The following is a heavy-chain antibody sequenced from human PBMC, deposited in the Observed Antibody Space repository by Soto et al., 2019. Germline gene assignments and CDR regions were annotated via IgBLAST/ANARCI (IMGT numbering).Heavy chain of an antibody. CDR1: GYPFTSFG. J-gene: IGHJ4*02. V-gene: IGHV1-18*01. CDR3: ARYRGSIYWYYFFDY. Sequence: QVQLVQSGAEVRKPGASVKVSCKASGYPFTSFGISWVRQAPGQGLEWMGWISGYNGNTNYAPSLQGRVTMTTDTSTSTAYMELRSLRSDDTAGYYCARYRGSIYWYYFFDYWGQGTLVTVSS. D-gene: IGHD2-15*01. CDR2: ISGYNGNT.